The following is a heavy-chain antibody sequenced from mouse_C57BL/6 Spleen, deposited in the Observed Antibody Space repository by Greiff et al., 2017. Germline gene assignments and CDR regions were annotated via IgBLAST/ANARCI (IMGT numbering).Heavy chain of an antibody. CDR1: GYTFTDYE. J-gene: IGHJ3*01. D-gene: IGHD1-1*01. CDR2: IDPETGGT. Sequence: VQLQQSGAELVRPGASVTLSCKASGYTFTDYEMHWVKQTPVHGLEWIGAIDPETGGTAYNQKFQGKAILTADKSSSTAYMELRSLTSEDSAVYYCTRRLYYYGSSSFADWGQGTLGTVSA. V-gene: IGHV1-15*01. CDR3: TRRLYYYGSSSFAD.